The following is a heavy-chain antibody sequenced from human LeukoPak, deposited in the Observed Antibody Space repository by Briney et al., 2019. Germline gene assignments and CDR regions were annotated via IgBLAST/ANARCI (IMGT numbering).Heavy chain of an antibody. Sequence: SETLSLTCAVCGGSISGSHWRSWVRQPPGKGLEWIGEIYHSGSTNYNPSLKSRVTISVDKSKNQFSLKLSSVTAADTAVYYCARDSSGRFSFHYWGQGTLVTVSS. CDR1: GGSISGSHW. CDR3: ARDSSGRFSFHY. J-gene: IGHJ4*02. V-gene: IGHV4-4*02. CDR2: IYHSGST. D-gene: IGHD6-19*01.